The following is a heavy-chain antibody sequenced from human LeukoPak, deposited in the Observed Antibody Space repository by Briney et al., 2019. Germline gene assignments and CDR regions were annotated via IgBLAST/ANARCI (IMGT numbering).Heavy chain of an antibody. Sequence: GVSLRLSCAASGFTFTKYAMTWVRQAPGKGLEWVSATSPSGDSTYYADSVKGRFTISRDKSKSTLFLQMNSLRAEDTAVYHCAKALTYGDYYYGMDVWGQGTTVTVSS. CDR1: GFTFTKYA. J-gene: IGHJ6*02. V-gene: IGHV3-23*01. D-gene: IGHD4-17*01. CDR3: AKALTYGDYYYGMDV. CDR2: TSPSGDST.